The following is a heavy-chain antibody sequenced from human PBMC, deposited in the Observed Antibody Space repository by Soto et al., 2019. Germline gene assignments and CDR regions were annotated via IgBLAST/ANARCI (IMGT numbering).Heavy chain of an antibody. CDR2: IYPDDSDT. V-gene: IGHV5-51*01. Sequence: GDSLRIYCKATDSDFPVPCIYWVRQLPRGGLEWMGIIYPDDSDTRYSPSSQGQVTMSADKSINTVYLQWTSLRASDTAMYYCARLHTERPGDAFDLWGQGTKVTVSS. J-gene: IGHJ3*01. D-gene: IGHD3-10*01. CDR3: ARLHTERPGDAFDL. CDR1: DSDFPVPC.